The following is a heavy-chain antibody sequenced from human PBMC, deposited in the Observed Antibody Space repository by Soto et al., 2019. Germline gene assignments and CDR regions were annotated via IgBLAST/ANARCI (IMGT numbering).Heavy chain of an antibody. Sequence: EVQLLESGGGLVQPGGSLRLSCAASGFTFSTYAMNWVRQAPGNGLEWVSAISGSGGSIHYADSVKGRFTNYRDNAKNSLYLQMNSRRDEDAAVYYCVKGYWKGFVCSQGTMVTVSS. CDR1: GFTFSTYA. CDR3: VKGYWKGFV. CDR2: ISGSGGSI. J-gene: IGHJ6*02. V-gene: IGHV3-23*01. D-gene: IGHD1-1*01.